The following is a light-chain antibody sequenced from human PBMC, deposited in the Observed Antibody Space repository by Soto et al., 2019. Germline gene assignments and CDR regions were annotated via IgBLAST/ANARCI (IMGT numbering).Light chain of an antibody. CDR3: QQYSSYPLT. V-gene: IGKV1-5*01. CDR1: ESINGW. Sequence: DSQMTQSPSTLSVSVGDRVTITCRASESINGWLAWYQQKTGKAPKILIYDASKLERGVPSRLSGSGSGAEFTLTISSLQPDDLATYYCQQYSSYPLTFGGGTKVDIK. J-gene: IGKJ4*01. CDR2: DAS.